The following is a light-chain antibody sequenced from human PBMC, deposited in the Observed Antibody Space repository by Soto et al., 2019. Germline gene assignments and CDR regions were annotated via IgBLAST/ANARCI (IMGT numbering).Light chain of an antibody. CDR2: DAS. CDR1: QRMSAW. CDR3: KQYDTYPWT. Sequence: DIQMTQSPTTLSASVGDRLIITCRASQRMSAWLAWYQQKPGKAPTLLIYDASSLENGVPSRFSGSGSGTDFTLTISSLQPNDFASYYCKQYDTYPWTFGQGTKVEIK. J-gene: IGKJ1*01. V-gene: IGKV1-5*01.